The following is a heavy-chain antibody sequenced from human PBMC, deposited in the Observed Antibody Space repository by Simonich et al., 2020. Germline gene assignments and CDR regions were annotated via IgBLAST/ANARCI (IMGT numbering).Heavy chain of an antibody. CDR2: ISWNRGSI. CDR1: GFTFDDYA. Sequence: EVQLVESGGGLVQPGRSLRLSCAASGFTFDDYAMHWVRQAPVMGLDWVLGISWNRGSIGYADSVKGRFTISRDNAKNSLYLQMNSLRAEDTALYYCAKDMGYCSGGSCYYFDYWGQGTLVTVSS. V-gene: IGHV3-9*01. D-gene: IGHD2-15*01. CDR3: AKDMGYCSGGSCYYFDY. J-gene: IGHJ4*02.